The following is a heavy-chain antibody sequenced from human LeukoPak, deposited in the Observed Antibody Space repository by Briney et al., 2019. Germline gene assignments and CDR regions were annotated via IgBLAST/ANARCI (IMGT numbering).Heavy chain of an antibody. J-gene: IGHJ5*02. V-gene: IGHV3-23*01. CDR2: ISGSGGST. Sequence: GGSMRLSCAASGFTFSSYAMSWVRQAPGKGLEWVSAISGSGGSTYYADSVEGRFTISRDNSKNTLYLQMNSLRAEDTAVYYCANGVPAAIPMGLNWFDPWGQGTLVTVSS. CDR3: ANGVPAAIPMGLNWFDP. D-gene: IGHD2-2*02. CDR1: GFTFSSYA.